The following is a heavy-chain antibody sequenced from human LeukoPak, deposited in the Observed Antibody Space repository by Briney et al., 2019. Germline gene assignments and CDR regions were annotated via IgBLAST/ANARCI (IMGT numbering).Heavy chain of an antibody. V-gene: IGHV3-23*01. J-gene: IGHJ6*02. Sequence: PGGSLRLSCAASGFTFSSYAMSWVRQAPGKGLEWVSAISSSGGSINYADPVKGRFTISRDNSKKTLYLQMNSLRAEDTAVYYCAKFMGWEYYYYGMDVWGQGTTVTVSS. CDR2: ISSSGGSI. CDR1: GFTFSSYA. CDR3: AKFMGWEYYYYGMDV. D-gene: IGHD6-19*01.